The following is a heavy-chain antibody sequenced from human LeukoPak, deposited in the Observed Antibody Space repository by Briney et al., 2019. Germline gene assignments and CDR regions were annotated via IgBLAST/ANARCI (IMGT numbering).Heavy chain of an antibody. CDR3: ARARGLLKAHFDY. J-gene: IGHJ4*02. D-gene: IGHD2-21*01. Sequence: SVKVSCKASGGTFSSYASSWVRQAPGQGLEWMGGIIPIFGTANYAQKFQGRVTITADESTSTAYMELSSLRSEDTAVYYCARARGLLKAHFDYWGQGTLVTVSS. CDR1: GGTFSSYA. CDR2: IIPIFGTA. V-gene: IGHV1-69*13.